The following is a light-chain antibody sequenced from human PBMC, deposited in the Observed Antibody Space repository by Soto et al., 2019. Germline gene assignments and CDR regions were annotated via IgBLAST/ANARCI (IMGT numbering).Light chain of an antibody. J-gene: IGKJ1*01. V-gene: IGKV1-5*03. Sequence: DIQMTQSPSTLSASVVDTVNITCRASQTIGTWLAWYQQKPANAPKLLIYKASTLESGVPSRFSGSGSGTEFTITISSLQAEDVATYYCLKDYNYPWTFGQGTQVDIK. CDR1: QTIGTW. CDR3: LKDYNYPWT. CDR2: KAS.